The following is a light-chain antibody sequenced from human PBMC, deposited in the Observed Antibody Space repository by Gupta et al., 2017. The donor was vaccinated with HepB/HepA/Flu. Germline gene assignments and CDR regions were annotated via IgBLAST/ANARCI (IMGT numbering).Light chain of an antibody. CDR1: ESVSHM. Sequence: EIVMTQSPATLSLSPGERVTLSCRARESVSHMLAWFQQKPGRAPRLLIYAASSRDRDVSGRFGGSGFGKNLRLTISSRQSEDSALYCYQENKNWPPGTFGQGTXVEIK. J-gene: IGKJ1*01. CDR3: QENKNWPPGT. V-gene: IGKV3-15*01. CDR2: AAS.